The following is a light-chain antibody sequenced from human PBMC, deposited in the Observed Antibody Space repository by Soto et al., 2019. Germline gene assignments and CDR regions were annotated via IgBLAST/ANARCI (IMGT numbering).Light chain of an antibody. CDR1: QSISTY. CDR2: AAS. Sequence: DIPMTQSPSSLSASVGDRVTITCRASQSISTYFNWYQQKPGKAPKLLIHAASTLQSGVPSRFSGSGSGTDFTLTISSLQPEDFATYYCQQSYSTPRTFGQGTKLEIK. V-gene: IGKV1-39*01. CDR3: QQSYSTPRT. J-gene: IGKJ2*01.